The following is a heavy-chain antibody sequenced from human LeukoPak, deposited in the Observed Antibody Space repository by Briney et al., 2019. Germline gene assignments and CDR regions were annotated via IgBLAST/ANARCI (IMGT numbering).Heavy chain of an antibody. CDR3: ARAEAALFDY. Sequence: ASVKLSCTASGSTFTSYGISWVRQPPGQGLEWMGWISAYNGNTNYAQKFQGRVTMTRNTSISTAYMELSSLRSEDTAVYYCARAEAALFDYWGQGTLVTVSS. CDR1: GSTFTSYG. CDR2: ISAYNGNT. D-gene: IGHD6-6*01. J-gene: IGHJ4*02. V-gene: IGHV1-18*04.